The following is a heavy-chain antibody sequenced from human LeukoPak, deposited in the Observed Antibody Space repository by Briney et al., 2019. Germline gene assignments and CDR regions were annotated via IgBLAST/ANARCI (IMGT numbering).Heavy chain of an antibody. J-gene: IGHJ4*02. CDR3: ARAASGSSPSDY. CDR1: GFTVSSSY. D-gene: IGHD3-10*01. V-gene: IGHV3-53*01. CDR2: IYSGGTI. Sequence: GGSLRLSCAASGFTVSSSYMSWVRQTPGKGLEWVSVIYSGGTIYYADSVKGRFTISRDNPKNTLYLQMNSLRAEDTAVYYCARAASGSSPSDYWGQGTQVTVSS.